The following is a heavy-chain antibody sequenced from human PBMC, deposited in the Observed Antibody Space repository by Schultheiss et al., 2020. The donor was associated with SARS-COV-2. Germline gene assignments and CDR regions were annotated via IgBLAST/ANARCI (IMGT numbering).Heavy chain of an antibody. CDR2: IDPTDSYT. V-gene: IGHV5-10-1*01. D-gene: IGHD3-16*01. CDR1: GYSFTSYW. J-gene: IGHJ6*02. CDR3: ARHQGDYYYGMDV. Sequence: GESLKISCKGSGYSFTSYWISWVRQMPGKGLEWMGRIDPTDSYTNYSPSLQGHVTISVDKSLSTAYLQWSSLKASDTAIYYCARHQGDYYYGMDVWGQGTTVTVSS.